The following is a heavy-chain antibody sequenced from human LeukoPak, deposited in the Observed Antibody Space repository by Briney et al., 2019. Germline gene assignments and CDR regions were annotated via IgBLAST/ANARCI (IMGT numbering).Heavy chain of an antibody. CDR3: ARAGMTTVTPLGY. Sequence: ASVKVSCKASGYTFTGYYMHWVRQAPGQGLEWMGWINPNSGGTNYAQKFQGWVTMTRDTSISTAYMELSRLRSDDTAVYYCARAGMTTVTPLGYWGLGTLVTVSS. CDR1: GYTFTGYY. V-gene: IGHV1-2*04. D-gene: IGHD4-17*01. CDR2: INPNSGGT. J-gene: IGHJ4*02.